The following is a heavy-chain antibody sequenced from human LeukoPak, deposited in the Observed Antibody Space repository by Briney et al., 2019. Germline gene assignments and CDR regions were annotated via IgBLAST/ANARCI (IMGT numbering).Heavy chain of an antibody. CDR1: GFTFSSYA. J-gene: IGHJ5*02. D-gene: IGHD2-15*01. CDR2: ISYDGSNK. V-gene: IGHV3-30*04. Sequence: GGSLRLSCAASGFTFSSYAMHWVRQAPGKGLEWVAVISYDGSNKYHADSVKGRFTISRDNSKNTLYLQMNSLRAEDTAVYYCARDYCSGGSCYWFDPWGQGTLVTVSS. CDR3: ARDYCSGGSCYWFDP.